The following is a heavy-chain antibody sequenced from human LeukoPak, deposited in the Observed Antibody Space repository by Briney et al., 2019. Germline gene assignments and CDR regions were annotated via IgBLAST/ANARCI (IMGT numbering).Heavy chain of an antibody. Sequence: GGSLRLSCAASGFTFSSYGMHWVRQAPGKGLEWGAVIWFDGGNKYYADSVKGRFTISRDNSKNTLYLQMDSLRGEDTAVYYCARPDYDSSGYADYWGQGTLVTVSS. J-gene: IGHJ4*02. CDR2: IWFDGGNK. D-gene: IGHD3-22*01. V-gene: IGHV3-33*01. CDR1: GFTFSSYG. CDR3: ARPDYDSSGYADY.